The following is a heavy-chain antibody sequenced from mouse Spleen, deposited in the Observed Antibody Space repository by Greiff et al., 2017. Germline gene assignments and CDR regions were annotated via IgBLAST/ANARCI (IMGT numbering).Heavy chain of an antibody. CDR2: ISDGGSYT. J-gene: IGHJ4*01. D-gene: IGHD1-1*01. V-gene: IGHV5-4*01. CDR3: ARDRDYYGSSFYAMDY. Sequence: EVKLQESGGGLVKPGGSLKLSCAASGFTFSSYAMSWVRQTPGKTLEWVATISDGGSYTYYPDNVKGRFTISRDNAKNNLYLQMSHLKSEDTAMYYCARDRDYYGSSFYAMDYWGQGTSVTVSS. CDR1: GFTFSSYA.